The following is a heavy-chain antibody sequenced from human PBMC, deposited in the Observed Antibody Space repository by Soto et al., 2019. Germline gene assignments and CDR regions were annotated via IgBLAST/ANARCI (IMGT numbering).Heavy chain of an antibody. CDR1: GYTFTSYD. Sequence: ASVKVSCKASGYTFTSYDINWVRQATGQGLEWMGWMNPNSGNTGHAQKFQGRVTMTRNTSISTAYMELSSLRSEDTAVYYCASSSSWYGPDAFDIWGQGTMVTVSS. J-gene: IGHJ3*02. CDR2: MNPNSGNT. CDR3: ASSSSWYGPDAFDI. V-gene: IGHV1-8*01. D-gene: IGHD6-13*01.